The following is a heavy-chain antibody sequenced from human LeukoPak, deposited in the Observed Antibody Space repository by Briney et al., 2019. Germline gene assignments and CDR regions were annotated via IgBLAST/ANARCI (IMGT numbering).Heavy chain of an antibody. CDR2: INPNSGGT. CDR1: GYTFTGYY. V-gene: IGHV1-2*04. D-gene: IGHD3-10*01. Sequence: GASVKVSCKASGYTFTGYYMHWVRQAPGQGLEWMGWINPNSGGTNYAQKFQGWVTMTRDTSISTAYMELSRLRSDDTAVYYCARAINPGVRGVIMPFDYWGQGTLVTVSS. CDR3: ARAINPGVRGVIMPFDY. J-gene: IGHJ4*02.